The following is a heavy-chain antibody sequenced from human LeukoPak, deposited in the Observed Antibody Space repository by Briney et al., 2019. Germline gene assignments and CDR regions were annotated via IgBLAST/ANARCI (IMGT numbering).Heavy chain of an antibody. CDR1: GGSISSSSYY. J-gene: IGHJ3*02. CDR2: IYYSGST. CDR3: ARFSDIDAFDI. V-gene: IGHV4-39*07. Sequence: SETLSLTCTVSGGSISSSSYYWGWIRQPPGKGLEWIGSIYYSGSTYYNPSLKSRVTISVDTSKNQFSLKLSPVTAADTAVYYCARFSDIDAFDIWGQGTMVTVSS. D-gene: IGHD2-15*01.